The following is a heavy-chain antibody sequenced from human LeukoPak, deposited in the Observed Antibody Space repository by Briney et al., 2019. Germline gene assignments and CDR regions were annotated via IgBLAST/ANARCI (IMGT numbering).Heavy chain of an antibody. CDR2: INHSGST. J-gene: IGHJ4*02. V-gene: IGHV4-34*01. Sequence: SETLSLTCAVSGGSISSGGYSWSWIRQPPGKGLEWIGEINHSGSTNYNPSLKSRVTISVDTSKNQFSLKLSSVTAADTAVYYCARLEGVTNNYWGQGTLVTVSS. CDR3: ARLEGVTNNY. CDR1: GGSISSGGYS. D-gene: IGHD4-23*01.